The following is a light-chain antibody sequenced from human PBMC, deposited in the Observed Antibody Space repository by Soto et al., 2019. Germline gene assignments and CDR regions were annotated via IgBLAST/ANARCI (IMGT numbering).Light chain of an antibody. CDR1: QSISSW. V-gene: IGKV1-5*03. CDR3: QLYSDYPYS. CDR2: MAS. Sequence: DIQMTQSPSTLSASVGDRVTITCRASQSISSWLAWYQQKPGKAPKLLIYMASTLESGVPARFSGSESGTEFHLTIHRLQPDDAASCYCQLYSDYPYSFGQGTKLEIK. J-gene: IGKJ2*01.